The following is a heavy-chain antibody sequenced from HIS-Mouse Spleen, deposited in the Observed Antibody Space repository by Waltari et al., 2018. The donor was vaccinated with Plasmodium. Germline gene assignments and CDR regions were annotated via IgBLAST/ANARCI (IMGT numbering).Heavy chain of an antibody. CDR2: ISPYNGNT. V-gene: IGHV1-18*01. Sequence: QVQLVQSGAEVKKPGASVKVHCTAAGYTCNSYGISWERQAPGQGLEWMGWISPYNGNTNFAQKLQGRVTMTTDTSTSTAYMELRSLRSDDTAVYYCARGSAGDAFDIWGQGTMVTVSS. CDR1: GYTCNSYG. D-gene: IGHD6-19*01. J-gene: IGHJ3*02. CDR3: ARGSAGDAFDI.